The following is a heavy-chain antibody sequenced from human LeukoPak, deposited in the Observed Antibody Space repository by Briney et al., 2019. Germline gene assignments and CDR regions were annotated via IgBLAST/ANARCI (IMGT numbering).Heavy chain of an antibody. CDR2: VNPHSGGT. Sequence: ASVKVSCKASGYTFTEYYIHWVRQAPGHGLEWMGWVNPHSGGTNFAQGFRGRVTLTRDTSVTTAYMELNRLQSDDTAVYYCARFGLGKHIEVAGIPFDIWGQGTMVTVSS. V-gene: IGHV1-2*02. CDR1: GYTFTEYY. CDR3: ARFGLGKHIEVAGIPFDI. D-gene: IGHD6-19*01. J-gene: IGHJ3*02.